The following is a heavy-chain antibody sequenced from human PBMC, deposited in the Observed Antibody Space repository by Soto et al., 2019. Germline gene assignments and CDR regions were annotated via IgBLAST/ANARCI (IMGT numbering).Heavy chain of an antibody. Sequence: GASVKVSCKASGGTFSSDAISWVRQAPGQGLEWMGGIIPIFGTANYAQKFQGRVTITADESTSTAYMELSSLRSEDTAVYYCASGGWELLYYYGMDVWGQGTTVTVSS. V-gene: IGHV1-69*13. CDR1: GGTFSSDA. D-gene: IGHD1-26*01. CDR2: IIPIFGTA. CDR3: ASGGWELLYYYGMDV. J-gene: IGHJ6*02.